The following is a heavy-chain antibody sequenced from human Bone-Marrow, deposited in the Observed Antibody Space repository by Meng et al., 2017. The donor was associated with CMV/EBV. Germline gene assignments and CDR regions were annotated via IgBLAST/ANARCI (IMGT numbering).Heavy chain of an antibody. V-gene: IGHV3-21*01. CDR1: GFTFSSFT. CDR3: ARDAVYAIRAY. J-gene: IGHJ4*02. Sequence: GESLKISCAASGFTFSSFTMNWVRQAPGKGLEWVSSISGSSSYIYYADSVKGRFTISRDNAKNSLYLQMHSLRAEDTAVYYCARDAVYAIRAYWGQGTRVTGFS. CDR2: ISGSSSYI. D-gene: IGHD2-8*01.